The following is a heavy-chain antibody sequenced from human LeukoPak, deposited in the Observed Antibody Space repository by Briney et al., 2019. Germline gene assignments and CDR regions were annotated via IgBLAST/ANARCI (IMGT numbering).Heavy chain of an antibody. CDR3: ARDFSTIAANFFDY. V-gene: IGHV1-18*01. J-gene: IGHJ4*02. Sequence: GASVKVSCKASGYIFATYGINWMRQAPGQGLEWMGWISPYNHDTDYAQKFKGRVTLTTDTSTNTVYMELRSLTSDDTAVYFCARDFSTIAANFFDYWGQGTLVTVSS. D-gene: IGHD6-6*01. CDR1: GYIFATYG. CDR2: ISPYNHDT.